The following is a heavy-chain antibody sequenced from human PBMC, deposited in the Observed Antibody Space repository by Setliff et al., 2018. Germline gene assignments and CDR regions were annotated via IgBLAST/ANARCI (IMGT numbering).Heavy chain of an antibody. D-gene: IGHD3-16*01. J-gene: IGHJ3*02. CDR3: ARIAEYDTIDI. CDR2: ISSNGGRM. CDR1: GFTFSDYA. V-gene: IGHV3-64*01. Sequence: GGSLRLSCTTSGFTFSDYAMNWVRQAPGKGLEYVSAISSNGGRMSYANSVKGRFIISRDISKNTLYLQMGSLRAEDTAVYYCARIAEYDTIDIWGQGTMVTVSS.